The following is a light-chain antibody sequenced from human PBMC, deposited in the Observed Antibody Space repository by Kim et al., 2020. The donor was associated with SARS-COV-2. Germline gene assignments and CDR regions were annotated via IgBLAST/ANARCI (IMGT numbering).Light chain of an antibody. J-gene: IGLJ3*02. CDR3: QVWDSSSDHWV. CDR2: YDS. Sequence: APGKTARITCGGNNIGSKRVHWYHQRPGQAPVLVIFYDSDRPSGIPERFSGSNSGNTATLTISRVEAGDEADFYCQVWDSSSDHWVFGGGTQLTVL. CDR1: NIGSKR. V-gene: IGLV3-21*04.